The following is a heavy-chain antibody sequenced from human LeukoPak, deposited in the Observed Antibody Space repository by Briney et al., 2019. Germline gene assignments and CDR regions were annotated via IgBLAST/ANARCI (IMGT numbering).Heavy chain of an antibody. CDR3: ARFRTWGDKAFDY. D-gene: IGHD2-21*02. CDR1: GFIVSNNY. Sequence: GGSLRLSCAASGFIVSNNYMNWVRQAPGKGLEWVSYIGTTSGAIYYADSVKGRFTISRDSAKNSLYLQMNSLRAEDTAVYYCARFRTWGDKAFDYWGQGTLVTVSS. CDR2: IGTTSGAI. V-gene: IGHV3-48*01. J-gene: IGHJ4*02.